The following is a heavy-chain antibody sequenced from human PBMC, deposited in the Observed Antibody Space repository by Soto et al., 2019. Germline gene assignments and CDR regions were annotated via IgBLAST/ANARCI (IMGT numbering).Heavy chain of an antibody. V-gene: IGHV3-21*01. J-gene: IGHJ6*02. CDR1: GFTFSSYS. Sequence: PGGSLRLSCAASGFTFSSYSMNWVRQAPGKGLEWVSSISSSSSYIYYADSVKGRFTISRDNAKNSLYLQMNSLRAEDTAVYYCARIGVWFGELSHLPYYGMDVWGQGTTVTVSS. CDR2: ISSSSSYI. CDR3: ARIGVWFGELSHLPYYGMDV. D-gene: IGHD3-10*01.